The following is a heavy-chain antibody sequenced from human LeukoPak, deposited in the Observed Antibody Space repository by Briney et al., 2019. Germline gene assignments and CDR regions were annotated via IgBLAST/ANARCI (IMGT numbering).Heavy chain of an antibody. Sequence: PGGSLRLSCAASGFTFSSYSMNWVRQAPGKGLEWVSSISSSSSYIYYADSVKGRFTISRDNAKNSLYLQMNSLRAEDTAVYYCARAPKSAGYSSSWYSDYWGQGTLVTVSS. J-gene: IGHJ4*02. CDR3: ARAPKSAGYSSSWYSDY. CDR2: ISSSSSYI. CDR1: GFTFSSYS. V-gene: IGHV3-21*01. D-gene: IGHD6-13*01.